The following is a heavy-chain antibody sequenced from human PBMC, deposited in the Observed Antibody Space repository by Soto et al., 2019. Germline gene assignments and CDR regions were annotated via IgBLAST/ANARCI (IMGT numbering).Heavy chain of an antibody. D-gene: IGHD4-17*01. Sequence: EEQLMESGGGLVQPGGSLRLSCAASGFTFSDHYMDWIRQAPGRGLEWIARVRDRAHSYTTEYAASVKGRFVVSRVDSKISLYLDTHGLRTDVAAVYYCALIDLDSGKPRADWWGQGTLVTVPS. CDR1: GFTFSDHY. CDR3: ALIDLDSGKPRADW. V-gene: IGHV3-72*01. CDR2: VRDRAHSYTT. J-gene: IGHJ4*02.